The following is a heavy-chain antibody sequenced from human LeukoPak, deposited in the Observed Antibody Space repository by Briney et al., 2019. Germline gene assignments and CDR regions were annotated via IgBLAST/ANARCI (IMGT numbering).Heavy chain of an antibody. D-gene: IGHD3-22*01. CDR1: GFTVSTNY. Sequence: GGSLRLSCAASGFTVSTNYMTWVRQAPGKGLEWVSVIYSGGSTYYADSVKGRFTISRDNSKNTLYLQLNSLRAEDTAVYYCARAKDYYYDSSGYYGSWGQGTLVTVSS. J-gene: IGHJ4*02. V-gene: IGHV3-53*01. CDR2: IYSGGST. CDR3: ARAKDYYYDSSGYYGS.